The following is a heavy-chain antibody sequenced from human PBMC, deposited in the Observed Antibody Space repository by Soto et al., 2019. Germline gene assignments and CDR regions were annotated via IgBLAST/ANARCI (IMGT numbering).Heavy chain of an antibody. CDR3: AKDLLLWFGELSGEVFDY. Sequence: GGSLRLSCAASGFTFSSYAMSWVRQAPGKGLEWVSAISGSGGSTYYADSVRGRFTISRDNSKNTLYLQMNSLRAEDTAVYYCAKDLLLWFGELSGEVFDYWGQGTLVTVSS. CDR2: ISGSGGST. CDR1: GFTFSSYA. V-gene: IGHV3-23*01. J-gene: IGHJ4*02. D-gene: IGHD3-10*01.